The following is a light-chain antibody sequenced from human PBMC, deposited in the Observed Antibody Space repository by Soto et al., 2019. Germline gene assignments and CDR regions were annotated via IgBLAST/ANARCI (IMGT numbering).Light chain of an antibody. V-gene: IGKV1-5*01. CDR2: DAS. Sequence: DIQMTQSPSTLSASVGDNVTITCRASQSISGWLAWYQQKPGKAPKLLIYDASSLEGVVPSRFFGSGSGTDFTLTISGLQPDDFATYYCLHYNNYPWTFGQGTKVDIK. J-gene: IGKJ1*01. CDR1: QSISGW. CDR3: LHYNNYPWT.